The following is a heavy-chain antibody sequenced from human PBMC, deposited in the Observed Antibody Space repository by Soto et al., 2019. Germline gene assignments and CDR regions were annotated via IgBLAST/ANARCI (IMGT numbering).Heavy chain of an antibody. D-gene: IGHD3-22*01. CDR3: VTVQGGPHEGRSCISSECRSYEYFHQ. V-gene: IGHV1-24*01. CDR2: FDPESDET. Sequence: GASVEVSCKVSGYRLTELAMHWVRQAPGKGLEWMGGFDPESDETIYAQTLQGRVTMTEDTSTDTVYMELSRLRPEDTAVYYCVTVQGGPHEGRSCISSECRSYEYFHQWGQGILVTVSS. J-gene: IGHJ1*01. CDR1: GYRLTELA.